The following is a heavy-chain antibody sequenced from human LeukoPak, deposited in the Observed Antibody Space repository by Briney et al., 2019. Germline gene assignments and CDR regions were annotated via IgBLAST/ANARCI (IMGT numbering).Heavy chain of an antibody. CDR3: ARDYFRGYSYGYFDY. D-gene: IGHD5-18*01. CDR1: GFTFSSYS. CDR2: ISSSSSYI. V-gene: IGHV3-21*01. Sequence: GGSLRLSCAASGFTFSSYSMNWVRQAPGKGLEWVSSISSSSSYIYYADSVKGRFTISRDNAKYSLYLQMNSLRAEDTAVYYCARDYFRGYSYGYFDYWGQGTLVTVSS. J-gene: IGHJ4*02.